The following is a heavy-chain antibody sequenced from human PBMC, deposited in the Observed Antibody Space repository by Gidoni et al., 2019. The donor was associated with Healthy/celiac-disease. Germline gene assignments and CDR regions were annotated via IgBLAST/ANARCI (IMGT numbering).Heavy chain of an antibody. V-gene: IGHV3-15*01. J-gene: IGHJ4*02. D-gene: IGHD1-26*01. CDR2: IKSKTDGGTT. CDR1: GFTFSNAW. Sequence: EVQLVESGGGLVKPGGSLRLSCAASGFTFSNAWMSWVRQAPGKGLEWVGRIKSKTDGGTTDYAAPVKGRFTISRDDSKNTLYLQMNSLKTEDTAVYYCTTNSGSSDSPFDYWGQGTLVTVSS. CDR3: TTNSGSSDSPFDY.